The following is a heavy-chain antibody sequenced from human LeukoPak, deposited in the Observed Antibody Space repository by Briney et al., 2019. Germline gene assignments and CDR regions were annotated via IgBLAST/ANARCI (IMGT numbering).Heavy chain of an antibody. CDR3: ARDHRREWFDP. V-gene: IGHV4-59*01. CDR2: IYYSGST. D-gene: IGHD3-16*02. J-gene: IGHJ5*02. Sequence: PSETLSLTCTVSGGSISSYYWSWIRQPPGKGLEWIGYIYYSGSTNYNPSLKSRVTISVDTSKNQFSLKLGSVTAADTAVYYCARDHRREWFDPWGQGTLVTVSS. CDR1: GGSISSYY.